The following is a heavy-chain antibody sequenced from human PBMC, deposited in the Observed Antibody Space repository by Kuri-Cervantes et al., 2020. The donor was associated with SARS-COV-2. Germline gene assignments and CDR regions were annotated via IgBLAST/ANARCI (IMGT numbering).Heavy chain of an antibody. CDR1: GGSFSGYY. J-gene: IGHJ6*02. D-gene: IGHD6-19*01. V-gene: IGHV4-34*01. CDR3: ARGVRAAVAGTLITIYYYYGMDV. Sequence: ESLKISCAVYGGSFSGYYWSWIRQPPGKGLEWIGEINHSGSTNYNPSLKSRVTISVDTSKNQFSLKLSSVTAADTAVYYCARGVRAAVAGTLITIYYYYGMDVWGQGTTVTSSS. CDR2: INHSGST.